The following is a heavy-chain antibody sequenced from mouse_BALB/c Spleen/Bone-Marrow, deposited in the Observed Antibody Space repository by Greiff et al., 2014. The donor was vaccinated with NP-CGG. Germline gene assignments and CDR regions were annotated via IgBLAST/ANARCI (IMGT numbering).Heavy chain of an antibody. D-gene: IGHD4-1*01. CDR3: ARDWDYWYFDV. J-gene: IGHJ1*01. V-gene: IGHV1-7*01. CDR2: INPSTGYT. CDR1: GYTFTSYC. Sequence: VQLQQSGAELAKPGASVKMSCKASGYTFTSYCMHWVKQRPGQGLEWIGYINPSTGYTEYNQKFKDKATLTADKSSSTAYMQLSSLTSEDSAVYYCARDWDYWYFDVWGAGTTVTVSS.